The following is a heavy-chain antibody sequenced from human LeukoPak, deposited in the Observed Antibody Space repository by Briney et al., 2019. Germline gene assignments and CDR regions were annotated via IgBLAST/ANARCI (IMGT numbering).Heavy chain of an antibody. V-gene: IGHV3-9*01. Sequence: PGGSLRLSCAASGFTFDDYAMHWVRQAPGKGLKWVSGISWNSGSIGYADSVKGRFTISRDNAKNSLYLQMNSLRAEDTALYYCAKDAAGFHAGYYYYYMDVWGKGTTVTVSS. J-gene: IGHJ6*03. CDR2: ISWNSGSI. CDR3: AKDAAGFHAGYYYYYMDV. CDR1: GFTFDDYA. D-gene: IGHD3-10*01.